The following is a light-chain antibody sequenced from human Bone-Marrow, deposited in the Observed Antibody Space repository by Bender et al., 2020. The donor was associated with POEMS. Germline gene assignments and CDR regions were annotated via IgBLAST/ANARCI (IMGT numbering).Light chain of an antibody. CDR3: SSYTSSNTVI. Sequence: SYALTQPPSVSVSPGQTASITCSGDKLGDKYSYWYQQKPGQSPVLVIYQDNKRPSGIPERFSGSNSGNTATLTISGLQAEDEAHYHCSSYTSSNTVIFGGGTKLTLL. V-gene: IGLV3-1*01. CDR2: QDN. CDR1: KLGDKY. J-gene: IGLJ2*01.